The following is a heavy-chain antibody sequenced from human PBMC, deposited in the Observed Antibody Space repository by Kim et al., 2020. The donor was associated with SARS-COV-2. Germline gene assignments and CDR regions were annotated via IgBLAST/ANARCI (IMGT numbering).Heavy chain of an antibody. CDR2: IYSSGST. CDR3: ARRAKDHLNFDF. CDR1: GDSMRSIKYY. Sequence: SETLSLTCTVSGDSMRSIKYYWGWIRQPPGKGLEWIGSIYSSGSTYYNASIKSRITMSVDTSKNQVSLNLSSVTSADTAVYYCARRAKDHLNFDFWGLGTLVTVSS. J-gene: IGHJ4*02. V-gene: IGHV4-39*01.